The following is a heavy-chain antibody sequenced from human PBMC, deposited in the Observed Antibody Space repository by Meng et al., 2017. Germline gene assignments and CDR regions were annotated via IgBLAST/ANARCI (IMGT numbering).Heavy chain of an antibody. CDR2: ISGSGGST. V-gene: IGHV3-23*01. CDR1: GFTFSSYA. J-gene: IGHJ4*02. D-gene: IGHD3-10*01. CDR3: AKVIYGSGSLKREYYFDY. Sequence: GESLKISCAASGFTFSSYAMSWVRQAPGKGLEWVSAISGSGGSTYYADSVKGRFTISRDNSKNTLYLQMNSLRAEDTAVYYCAKVIYGSGSLKREYYFDYWGQGKLVTVSS.